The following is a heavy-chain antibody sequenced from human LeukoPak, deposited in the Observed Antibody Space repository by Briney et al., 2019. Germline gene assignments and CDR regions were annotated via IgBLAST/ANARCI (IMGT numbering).Heavy chain of an antibody. V-gene: IGHV3-30*18. CDR3: AKDSSVPYGITD. CDR2: ISYGGSNK. D-gene: IGHD4-17*01. CDR1: GFSFTTYW. Sequence: GGSLRLSCAASGFSFTTYWMHWVRQAPGKGLEWVAVISYGGSNKYYADSVKGRFTISRDNSKNTLSLQMNSLRAEDTALYYCAKDSSVPYGITDWGQGTLVTVSS. J-gene: IGHJ4*02.